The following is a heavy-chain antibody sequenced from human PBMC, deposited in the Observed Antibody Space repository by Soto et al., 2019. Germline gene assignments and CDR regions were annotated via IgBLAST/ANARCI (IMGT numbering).Heavy chain of an antibody. V-gene: IGHV1-18*01. CDR3: ARDLAARPGYYYYGMDV. Sequence: QVQLVQSGAEVKKPGASVKVSCKASGYTFTSYGISWVRQAPGQGLEWMGWISAYNGNTNYAQKLQGRVTMTTDTSTSTAYMELRSLRPADTAVYYCARDLAARPGYYYYGMDVWGQGTTVTVSS. J-gene: IGHJ6*02. D-gene: IGHD6-6*01. CDR2: ISAYNGNT. CDR1: GYTFTSYG.